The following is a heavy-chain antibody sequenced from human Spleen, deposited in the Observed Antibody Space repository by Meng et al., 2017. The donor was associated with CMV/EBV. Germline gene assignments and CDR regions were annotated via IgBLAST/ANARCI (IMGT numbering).Heavy chain of an antibody. CDR2: INPYNGNT. Sequence: SCKASGYSFTNYGLTWVRQAPGQGLEWMGWINPYNGNTNFGQRFQGRVSLTTDTSTSTAYLELRSLRSDDTAVYYCARALDPTYSDYWGQGTLVTVSS. CDR3: ARALDPTYSDY. V-gene: IGHV1-18*01. D-gene: IGHD3-9*01. J-gene: IGHJ4*02. CDR1: GYSFTNYG.